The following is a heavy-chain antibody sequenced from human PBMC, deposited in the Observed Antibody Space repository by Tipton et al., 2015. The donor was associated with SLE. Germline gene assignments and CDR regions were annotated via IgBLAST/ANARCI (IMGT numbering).Heavy chain of an antibody. Sequence: TLSLTCSVSGGSISHGSYFWSWIRQPAGKGLEWIGRIYSTGSTDYNPSLKTRVTISVDTSKDLFSLRLSSVTAADTAAYFCARGLYSNFYYNYCMDVWGKGTTVTVSS. CDR2: IYSTGST. V-gene: IGHV4-61*02. CDR1: GGSISHGSYF. D-gene: IGHD4-11*01. CDR3: ARGLYSNFYYNYCMDV. J-gene: IGHJ6*03.